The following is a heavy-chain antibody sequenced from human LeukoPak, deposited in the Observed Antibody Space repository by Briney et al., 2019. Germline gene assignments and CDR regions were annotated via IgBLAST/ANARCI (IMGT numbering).Heavy chain of an antibody. Sequence: GGSLRLSCAASGFTFSSYWIHWVRQAPGKGLVWVSHIYTGGSSRTYADSVRCRFTISRDNAKNTMYLQMNSLRAEDTAVYYCSTGGYSDYDYGPDYWGQVTLVTVSS. CDR1: GFTFSSYW. CDR2: IYTGGSSR. CDR3: STGGYSDYDYGPDY. J-gene: IGHJ4*02. D-gene: IGHD5-12*01. V-gene: IGHV3-74*03.